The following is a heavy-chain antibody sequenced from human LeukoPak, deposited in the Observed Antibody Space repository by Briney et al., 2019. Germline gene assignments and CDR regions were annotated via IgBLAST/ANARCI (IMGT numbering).Heavy chain of an antibody. D-gene: IGHD6-19*01. CDR1: GFTFSNHA. V-gene: IGHV3-23*01. CDR2: MIGSGSST. Sequence: GGSLRLSCAASGFTFSNHAMSWVRQAPGMGLEWVSAMIGSGSSTSYAGSVKGRFTISRDNAKNTLFLQMNSLRAEDTAVYYCAEDETHNSGWVPFDSWGQGTLVTVSS. J-gene: IGHJ4*02. CDR3: AEDETHNSGWVPFDS.